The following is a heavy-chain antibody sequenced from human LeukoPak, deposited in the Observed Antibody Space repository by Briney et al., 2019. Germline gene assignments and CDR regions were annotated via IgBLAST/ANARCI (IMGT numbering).Heavy chain of an antibody. Sequence: PSETLSLTCTVSGGSISSYYWSWIRQPPGKGLEWIGYIYYSGSTNHNPSLKSRVTISVDTSKNQFSLILSSVTAADTAVYYCAREINYYGSGSYVYWGQGTLVTVSS. CDR3: AREINYYGSGSYVY. CDR2: IYYSGST. V-gene: IGHV4-59*01. CDR1: GGSISSYY. J-gene: IGHJ4*02. D-gene: IGHD3-10*01.